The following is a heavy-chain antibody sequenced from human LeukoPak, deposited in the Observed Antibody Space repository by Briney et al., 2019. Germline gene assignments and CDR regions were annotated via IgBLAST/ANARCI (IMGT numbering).Heavy chain of an antibody. CDR2: VSYDGSDK. D-gene: IGHD6-19*01. CDR3: VRDQGGWDAEYLQH. Sequence: PGGSLRLSCAASGITFSRYGMHWVRQAPGKGLEWVAVVSYDGSDKNYIESVKGRFIISRDNAKNSLYLQLNSLRAEDTAVYYCVRDQGGWDAEYLQHWGQGTLVTVSS. CDR1: GITFSRYG. V-gene: IGHV3-30*03. J-gene: IGHJ1*01.